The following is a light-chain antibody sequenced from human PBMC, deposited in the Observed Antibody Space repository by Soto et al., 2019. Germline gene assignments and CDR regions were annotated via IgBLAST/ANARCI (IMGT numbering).Light chain of an antibody. Sequence: EVLLTLSPGTLSLSPGERATLSCRASQSVSSSYLAWYQQKPGQAPRLLIYGASSRATGIPDRFSGSGSGTEFTLTISSLQPDDFATYYCQQYNSYSITFGQGTRLATK. CDR1: QSVSSSY. CDR2: GAS. J-gene: IGKJ5*01. CDR3: QQYNSYSIT. V-gene: IGKV3-20*01.